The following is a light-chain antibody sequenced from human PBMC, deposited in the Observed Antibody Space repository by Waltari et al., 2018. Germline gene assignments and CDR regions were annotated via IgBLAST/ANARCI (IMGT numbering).Light chain of an antibody. Sequence: EIVMTQSPLSLPVTPGEPASISRRSSQSLLHNNRYNFLDWYVQKPGQSPQLLIYLGSHRAFGVPDRISGSGSGTDFTLKISRVEAEDVGIYYCMQALETPRTFGQGTRVEIK. V-gene: IGKV2-28*01. J-gene: IGKJ1*01. CDR2: LGS. CDR3: MQALETPRT. CDR1: QSLLHNNRYNF.